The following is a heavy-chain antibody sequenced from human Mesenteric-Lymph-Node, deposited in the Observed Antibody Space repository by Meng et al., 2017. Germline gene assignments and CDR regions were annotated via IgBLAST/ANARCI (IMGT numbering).Heavy chain of an antibody. J-gene: IGHJ6*02. Sequence: ASVKVSCKVSGYTLTELSMHWVRQAPGKGLEWMGGFDPEDGETIYAQRFQGRVTMTEDTSTDTAYMELSSLRSEDTAVYYCATGGVYYDSYAGMDVWGQGTTVTVSS. V-gene: IGHV1-24*01. CDR2: FDPEDGET. D-gene: IGHD3-22*01. CDR1: GYTLTELS. CDR3: ATGGVYYDSYAGMDV.